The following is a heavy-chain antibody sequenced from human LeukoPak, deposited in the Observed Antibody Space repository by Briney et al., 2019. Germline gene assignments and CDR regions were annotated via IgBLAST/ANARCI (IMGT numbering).Heavy chain of an antibody. Sequence: GASVKVSCKASGYTFTSYYMHWVRQAPGKGLEWMGGFDPEDGETIYAQKFQGRVTMTEDTSTDTAYMELSSLRSEDTAVYYCATVDYDILTGYPYFDYWGQGTLVTVSS. V-gene: IGHV1-24*01. D-gene: IGHD3-9*01. CDR1: GYTFTSYY. J-gene: IGHJ4*02. CDR2: FDPEDGET. CDR3: ATVDYDILTGYPYFDY.